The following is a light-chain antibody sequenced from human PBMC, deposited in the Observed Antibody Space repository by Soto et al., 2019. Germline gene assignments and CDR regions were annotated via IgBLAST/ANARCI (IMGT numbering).Light chain of an antibody. V-gene: IGLV2-14*03. CDR3: CSDTTRNPRQIV. Sequence: QSVLTQPASVSGSPGQSITISCTGTSSDVGGYNYVSWYQHHPGKAPKLMIYDVSNRPSGVSNRFSGSKYGNTASLTISGLQPEDEADYYCCSDTTRNPRQIVFGTGTKLTVL. CDR1: SSDVGGYNY. J-gene: IGLJ1*01. CDR2: DVS.